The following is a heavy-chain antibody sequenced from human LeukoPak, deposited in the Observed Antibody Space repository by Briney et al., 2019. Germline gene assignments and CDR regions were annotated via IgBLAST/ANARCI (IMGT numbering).Heavy chain of an antibody. Sequence: SVKVSCKASGGTFSSYAISWVRQAPAQGLEWMGGIIPIFGTANYAQKFQGRVTITTDESTSTAYMELSSLRSEDTAVYYCAREGGWGYYMDVWGKGTTVTVSS. J-gene: IGHJ6*03. CDR1: GGTFSSYA. CDR2: IIPIFGTA. D-gene: IGHD2-15*01. V-gene: IGHV1-69*05. CDR3: AREGGWGYYMDV.